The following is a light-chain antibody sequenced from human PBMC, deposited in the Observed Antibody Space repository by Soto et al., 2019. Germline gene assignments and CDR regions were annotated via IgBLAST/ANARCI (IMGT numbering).Light chain of an antibody. CDR3: QQYGSSLWT. CDR1: QSVLYSSNNKNY. V-gene: IGKV4-1*01. J-gene: IGKJ1*01. CDR2: WAS. Sequence: DIVMTQSPDSLAVSLGERATINCKSSQSVLYSSNNKNYLAWYQQKPRQPPKLLIYWASTRESGVPDRFSGSGSGTDFTLTISRLEPEDFAVYYCQQYGSSLWTFGQGTKVDNK.